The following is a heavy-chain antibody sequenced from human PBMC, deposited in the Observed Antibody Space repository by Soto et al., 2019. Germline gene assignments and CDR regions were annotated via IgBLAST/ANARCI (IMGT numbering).Heavy chain of an antibody. CDR2: TLYSGRT. J-gene: IGHJ5*02. CDR3: SSRVTAAPP. V-gene: IGHV4-4*02. D-gene: IGHD2-2*01. Sequence: QVQLQESGPGLVKPSGTLSLTCAVSGASISSGWWTWVRQPPGKGLEWIGETLYSGRTNYNSSLNSRVTISIDKAKKQFSLNLSSVTAADTAVYYWSSRVTAAPPWVQGTLVTVSS. CDR1: GASISSGW.